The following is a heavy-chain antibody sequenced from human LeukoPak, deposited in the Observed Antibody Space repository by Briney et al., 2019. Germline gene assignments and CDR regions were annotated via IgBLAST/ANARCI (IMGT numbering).Heavy chain of an antibody. V-gene: IGHV4-61*01. CDR3: ARTKRGYSYGGLDY. CDR1: GGSVSSGSCY. J-gene: IGHJ4*02. D-gene: IGHD5-18*01. Sequence: PSETLSLTCTVSGGSVSSGSCYWSWIRQPPGKGLEWIGYIYYSGSTNYNPSLKSRVTISVDTSKNQFSLKLSSVTAADTAVYYCARTKRGYSYGGLDYWGQGTLVTVSS. CDR2: IYYSGST.